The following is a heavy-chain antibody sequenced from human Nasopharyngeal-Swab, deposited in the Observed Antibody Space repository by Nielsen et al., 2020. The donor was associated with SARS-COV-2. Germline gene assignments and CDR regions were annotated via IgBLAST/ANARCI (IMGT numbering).Heavy chain of an antibody. D-gene: IGHD6-19*01. CDR2: INISGST. CDR1: GGSFSGYY. J-gene: IGHJ5*02. CDR3: ARAKQWLVLRWFDP. Sequence: SETLYLTCAVYGGSFSGYYWSWIRQPPGKGLEWIGEINISGSTNYNPSLKSRVTISVDTSKNQFSLKLSSVTAADTAVYYCARAKQWLVLRWFDPWGQGTLVTVSS. V-gene: IGHV4-34*01.